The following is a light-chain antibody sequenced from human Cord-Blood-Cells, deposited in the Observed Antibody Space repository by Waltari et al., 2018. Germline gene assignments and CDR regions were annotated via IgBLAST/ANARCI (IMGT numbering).Light chain of an antibody. CDR1: RSNIGAGYD. V-gene: IGLV1-40*01. Sequence: QSVLTQPPSESGAPGQRVTISCTGSRSNIGAGYDVHWYQQLPGTAPKLLIYGNSNRPSGVPDRFSGSKSGTSASLAITGLQAEDEADYYCQSYDSSLSGYVFGTGTKVTVL. J-gene: IGLJ1*01. CDR2: GNS. CDR3: QSYDSSLSGYV.